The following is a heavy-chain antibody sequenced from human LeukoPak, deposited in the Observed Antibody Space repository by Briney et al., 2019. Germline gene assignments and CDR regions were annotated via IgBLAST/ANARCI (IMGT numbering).Heavy chain of an antibody. D-gene: IGHD4-17*01. CDR3: ARCDYGDAEYFQH. CDR1: GYSFTSYW. Sequence: GESLKISCKGSGYSFTSYWIGWVRQMPGKGLEGMGIIYPGDSDTRYSPSFQGQVTISADKSISTAYLQWSSLKASNTAMYYCARCDYGDAEYFQHWGQGTLVTVSS. V-gene: IGHV5-51*01. CDR2: IYPGDSDT. J-gene: IGHJ1*01.